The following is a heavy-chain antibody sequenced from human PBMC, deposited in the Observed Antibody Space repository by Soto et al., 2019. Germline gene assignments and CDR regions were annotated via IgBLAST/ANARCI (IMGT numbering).Heavy chain of an antibody. J-gene: IGHJ5*02. V-gene: IGHV1-18*04. Sequence: ASVKVFCKAPGYTFTNYGISWVRQAPGHGLEWMGWISAYNGHTNYAQKFQDRLTMTTDTFTSTAYMELGRLRSADTAVYYCARVYHSSSFSRWFDPWGQGTLVTVSS. CDR3: ARVYHSSSFSRWFDP. CDR2: ISAYNGHT. CDR1: GYTFTNYG. D-gene: IGHD3-22*01.